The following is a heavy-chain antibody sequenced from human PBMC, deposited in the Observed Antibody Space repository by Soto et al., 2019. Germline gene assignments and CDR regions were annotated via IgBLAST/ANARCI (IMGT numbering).Heavy chain of an antibody. CDR2: IYYSGST. CDR3: ARSLPQYGRRDYRECYKQ. J-gene: IGHJ1*01. CDR1: GGSISGGY. D-gene: IGHD2-15*01. Sequence: PPEALCLTWTVSGGSISGGYWSWSRQPPGKGLEWIGYIYYSGSTNYNPSLKSRVSISLDTPKNQFSLKLNSVTAADTAVYYCARSLPQYGRRDYRECYKQWGQGTLVTVSS. V-gene: IGHV4-59*01.